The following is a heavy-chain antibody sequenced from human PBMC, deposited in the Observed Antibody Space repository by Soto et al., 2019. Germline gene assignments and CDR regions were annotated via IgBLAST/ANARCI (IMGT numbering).Heavy chain of an antibody. Sequence: SEALSLTCTDSGDSISSGNKYWSWIRQPPGKGLEWIGYIFSSGTTYYNPSLKSRLTMSLDASQNQFSLKLNSLTDADTAVYFCARVPSPFDYYYAMDVWGQGTTVTVSS. CDR2: IFSSGTT. D-gene: IGHD3-16*01. CDR3: ARVPSPFDYYYAMDV. J-gene: IGHJ6*02. CDR1: GDSISSGNKY. V-gene: IGHV4-30-4*01.